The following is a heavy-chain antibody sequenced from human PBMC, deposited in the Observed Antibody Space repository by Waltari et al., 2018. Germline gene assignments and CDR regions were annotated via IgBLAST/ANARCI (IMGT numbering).Heavy chain of an antibody. CDR2: INHSGST. Sequence: QVQLQQWGAGLLKPSETLSLTCAFYGGSFSGYYWSWIRQPPGKGLEWIGEINHSGSTNYNPSLKSRVTISVDTSKDQFSLKLSSVTAADTAVYYCARRAGIAAAGTYWYFDLWGRGTLVTVSS. CDR1: GGSFSGYY. V-gene: IGHV4-34*01. D-gene: IGHD6-13*01. J-gene: IGHJ2*01. CDR3: ARRAGIAAAGTYWYFDL.